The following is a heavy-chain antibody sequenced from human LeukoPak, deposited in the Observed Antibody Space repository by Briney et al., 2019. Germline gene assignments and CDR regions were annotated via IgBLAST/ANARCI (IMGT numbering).Heavy chain of an antibody. J-gene: IGHJ4*02. D-gene: IGHD6-13*01. CDR2: INQDGSEK. V-gene: IGHV3-7*05. Sequence: PGGSLRLSCAASGFTFSSYAMSWVRQAPGKGLEWVANINQDGSEKYYVDSVKGRFTISRDNAKNSLYLQMSSLRAEDTAVYYCARIGAGITIDYWGQGTLVTVSS. CDR1: GFTFSSYA. CDR3: ARIGAGITIDY.